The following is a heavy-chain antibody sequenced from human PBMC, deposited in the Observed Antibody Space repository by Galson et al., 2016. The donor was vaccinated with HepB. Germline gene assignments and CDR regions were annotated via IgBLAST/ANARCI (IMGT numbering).Heavy chain of an antibody. CDR1: GLTFRDHY. J-gene: IGHJ3*01. V-gene: IGHV3-11*01. CDR2: ISNTGNTI. D-gene: IGHD3-10*01. Sequence: SLRLSCAASGLTFRDHYMSWIRQAPGKGLEWIAYISNTGNTIYYADSVKGRFTISRDNANNSVFLQMNSLRAEDTAPYYCATGSNYVIVPGSFEFWGQGTMVTVSS. CDR3: ATGSNYVIVPGSFEF.